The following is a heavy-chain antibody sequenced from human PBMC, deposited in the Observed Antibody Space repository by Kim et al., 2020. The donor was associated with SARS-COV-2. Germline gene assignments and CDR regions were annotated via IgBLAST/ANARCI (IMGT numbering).Heavy chain of an antibody. D-gene: IGHD3-10*01. Sequence: GGSLRLSCAASGFTFSSYEMNWVRQAPGKGLEWVSYISSSGSTIYYADSVKGRFTISRDNAKNSLYLQMNSLRAEDTAVYYCARGGDRPAYYYYYGMDVWGQGTTVTVSS. CDR1: GFTFSSYE. J-gene: IGHJ6*02. CDR3: ARGGDRPAYYYYYGMDV. CDR2: ISSSGSTI. V-gene: IGHV3-48*03.